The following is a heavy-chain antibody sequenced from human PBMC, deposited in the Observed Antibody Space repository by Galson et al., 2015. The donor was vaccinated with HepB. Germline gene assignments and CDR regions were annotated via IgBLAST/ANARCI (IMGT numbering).Heavy chain of an antibody. CDR3: ARLLLRRGYDSGDAFDF. D-gene: IGHD3-3*01. J-gene: IGHJ3*01. Sequence: PALVKPTQTLTLTCTFSGFSLSASTMCVSWIRQPPGKALEWLGRIDWDDDKYYNTSLKTRLTISKDTSKNDVVLRMTNMDPVDTATYFCARLLLRRGYDSGDAFDFWGQGSMVIVSS. CDR1: GFSLSASTMC. V-gene: IGHV2-70*11. CDR2: IDWDDDK.